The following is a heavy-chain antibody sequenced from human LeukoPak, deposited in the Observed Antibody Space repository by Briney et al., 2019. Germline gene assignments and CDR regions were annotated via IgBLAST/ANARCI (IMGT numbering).Heavy chain of an antibody. CDR2: IRSSGSTL. D-gene: IGHD3-3*01. CDR3: AKVSSGEHTFWSDFSQDKWFDP. Sequence: GGSLRLSCAASVFTFSSYEMNWGREAPGEGLERGSYIRSSGSTLFYADSVKGRFTISRDNSKQTLFLQMNSLGAAETAVYYCAKVSSGEHTFWSDFSQDKWFDPWGLGTLVTVAS. V-gene: IGHV3-48*03. CDR1: VFTFSSYE. J-gene: IGHJ5*02.